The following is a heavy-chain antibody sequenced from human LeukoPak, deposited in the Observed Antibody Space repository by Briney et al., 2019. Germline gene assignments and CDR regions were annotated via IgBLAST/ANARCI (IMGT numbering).Heavy chain of an antibody. Sequence: GGSLRLSRAASGFTFSSYAMSWVRQAPGKGLEWVSAISGSGGSTYYADSVKGRFTISRDNSKNTLYLQMNSLRAEDTAVYYCAKDPEYCSGGSCDPGFDYWGQGTLVTVSS. CDR1: GFTFSSYA. V-gene: IGHV3-23*01. CDR3: AKDPEYCSGGSCDPGFDY. D-gene: IGHD2-15*01. J-gene: IGHJ4*02. CDR2: ISGSGGST.